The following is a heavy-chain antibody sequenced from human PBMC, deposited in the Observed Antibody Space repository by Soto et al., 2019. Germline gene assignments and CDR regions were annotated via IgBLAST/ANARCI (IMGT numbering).Heavy chain of an antibody. CDR1: GFTFSSYA. CDR3: ARVMELRALYYYYGMDV. D-gene: IGHD1-7*01. Sequence: QVQLVESGGGVVQPGRSLRLSCAASGFTFSSYAMHWVRQAPGKGLEWVAVISYDGSNKYYADSVKGRFTISRDNSKNTLYLQMNSLRAEDTAVYYCARVMELRALYYYYGMDVWGQGTTVTVSS. V-gene: IGHV3-30-3*01. J-gene: IGHJ6*02. CDR2: ISYDGSNK.